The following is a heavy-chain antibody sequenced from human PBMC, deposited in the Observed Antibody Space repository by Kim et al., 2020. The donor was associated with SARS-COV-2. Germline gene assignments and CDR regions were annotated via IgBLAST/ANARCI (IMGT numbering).Heavy chain of an antibody. CDR3: AKGGEVWFGELFGFDP. D-gene: IGHD3-10*01. CDR1: GFTFSSYG. Sequence: GGSLRLSCAASGFTFSSYGMHWVRQAPGKGLEWVAVISYDGSNKYYADSVKGRFTISRDNSKNTLYLQMNSLRAEDTAVYYCAKGGEVWFGELFGFDPWGQGTLVTVSS. CDR2: ISYDGSNK. V-gene: IGHV3-30*18. J-gene: IGHJ5*02.